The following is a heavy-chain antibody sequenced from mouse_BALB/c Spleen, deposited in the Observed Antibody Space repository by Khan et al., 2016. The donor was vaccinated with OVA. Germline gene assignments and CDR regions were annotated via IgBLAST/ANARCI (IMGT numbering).Heavy chain of an antibody. D-gene: IGHD2-13*01. CDR2: ISDINSYI. V-gene: IGHV5-4*02. J-gene: IGHJ3*01. CDR1: GFTFSDYY. Sequence: EVELVESGGGLMKPGGSLKLSCAASGFTFSDYYMYWVRQTPEKRLEWVATISDINSYIYYPDNVKGRFTISRDNAKNNLYLQMNSLKSEDTAMXYCMRGYYGDPFAYWGQGTLVTVSA. CDR3: MRGYYGDPFAY.